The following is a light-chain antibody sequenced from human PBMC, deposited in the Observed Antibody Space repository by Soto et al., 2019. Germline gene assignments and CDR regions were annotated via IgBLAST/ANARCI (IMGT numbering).Light chain of an antibody. CDR1: SSDVGANNY. CDR3: SSYAGANRV. CDR2: EVT. Sequence: QSALTQPPSASGSPGQSVTISCTGTSSDVGANNYVSWYQQHPGKAPKLMIYEVTKRSSGVPDRFSGSKSGNTASLTVSGLQAEDEADYYCSSYAGANRVFGTGTKVTVL. V-gene: IGLV2-8*01. J-gene: IGLJ1*01.